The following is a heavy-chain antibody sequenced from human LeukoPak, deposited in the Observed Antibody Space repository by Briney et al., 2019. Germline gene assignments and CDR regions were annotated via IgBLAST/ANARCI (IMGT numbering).Heavy chain of an antibody. J-gene: IGHJ3*02. V-gene: IGHV3-74*01. CDR2: VSRDGSST. Sequence: GRSLRLSCAASGFTFSSYGMHWVRQAPGKGLVWVSRVSRDGSSTRYADSVQGRFTISRDNAKNTLYLQLNSLRAGDTAEYYCARGGSPPEALGDAFDIWGQGTMVTVSS. CDR1: GFTFSSYG. CDR3: ARGGSPPEALGDAFDI. D-gene: IGHD1-26*01.